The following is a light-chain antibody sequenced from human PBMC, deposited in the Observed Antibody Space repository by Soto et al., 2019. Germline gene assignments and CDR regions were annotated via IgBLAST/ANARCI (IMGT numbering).Light chain of an antibody. Sequence: EIVMPQSPATLSVSPGERATLSCRASQSISSNLAWYQQKLGQAPRLLIYRASTRATGIPARFSGSGSGTEFTLTISSLQSEDFALYYCHQYENWPQTFGQGTKVEI. V-gene: IGKV3-15*01. J-gene: IGKJ1*01. CDR3: HQYENWPQT. CDR1: QSISSN. CDR2: RAS.